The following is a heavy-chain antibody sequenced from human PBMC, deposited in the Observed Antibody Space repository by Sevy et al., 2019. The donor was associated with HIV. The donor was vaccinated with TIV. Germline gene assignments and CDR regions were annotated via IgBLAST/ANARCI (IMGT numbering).Heavy chain of an antibody. J-gene: IGHJ4*02. Sequence: SETLSLTCTVSGGSISSGGYYWSWIRQHPGKGLEWIGYIYYSGSTYYNPSLKSRVTISVDTSKNQFSLKLSSVTAADTAVYYCATLYDSSGYYPGYFDYWGQGTLVTVSS. CDR3: ATLYDSSGYYPGYFDY. V-gene: IGHV4-31*03. CDR2: IYYSGST. D-gene: IGHD3-22*01. CDR1: GGSISSGGYY.